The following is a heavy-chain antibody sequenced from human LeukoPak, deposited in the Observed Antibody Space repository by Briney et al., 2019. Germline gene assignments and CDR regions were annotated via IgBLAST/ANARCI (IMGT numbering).Heavy chain of an antibody. J-gene: IGHJ5*02. CDR1: GFTFSSYA. Sequence: GSLRLSCAASGFTFSSYAMSWVRQAPGKGLEWVSAITGNGANTFYADSVKGRFTISRDNSKNTMYLQMNSLRAEDTALYYCARDRSGSYPNWFDPWGQGTLVTVSS. CDR3: ARDRSGSYPNWFDP. V-gene: IGHV3-23*01. D-gene: IGHD3-10*01. CDR2: ITGNGANT.